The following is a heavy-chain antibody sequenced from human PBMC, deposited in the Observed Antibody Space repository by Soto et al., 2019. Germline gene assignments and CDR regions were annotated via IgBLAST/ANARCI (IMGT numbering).Heavy chain of an antibody. CDR3: ARGRGDRYGGGDY. D-gene: IGHD5-18*01. CDR1: GFTFSNYD. V-gene: IGHV3-33*01. J-gene: IGHJ4*02. CDR2: IWYDGSKK. Sequence: GGSLRLSCAASGFTFSNYDMHWVRQAPGKGLEWVAVIWYDGSKKYYIDSVKGRFTISRDNSKNTLYLEMNSLRAEDTAVYYCARGRGDRYGGGDYWGQGTLVTVSS.